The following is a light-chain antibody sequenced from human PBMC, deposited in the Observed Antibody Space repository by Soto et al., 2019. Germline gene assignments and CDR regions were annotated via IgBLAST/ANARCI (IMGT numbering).Light chain of an antibody. Sequence: QSVLTQPPSVSGAPGQRVTISCTGSSSNIGAGYDVHWYRQLPGTAPKLLIYGNSNRPSGVPDRFSGSKSGTSASLAITGLQAEDEADYYCQSYDSSLRGVFGTGTKLTVL. J-gene: IGLJ1*01. V-gene: IGLV1-40*01. CDR3: QSYDSSLRGV. CDR1: SSNIGAGYD. CDR2: GNS.